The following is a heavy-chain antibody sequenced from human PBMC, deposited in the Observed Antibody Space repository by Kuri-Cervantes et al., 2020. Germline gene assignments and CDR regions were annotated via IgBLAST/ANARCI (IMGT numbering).Heavy chain of an antibody. CDR2: ISSSRSTI. CDR1: GFTFSSYS. Sequence: GGSLRLSCAASGFTFSSYSMNWVRQAPGKGLEWVSYISSSRSTIYYADSVKGRFTISRDNAKNSLFLRMNSLRAEDTALYYCAKDKGSGSYNYYYGMDVWGQGTTVTVSS. J-gene: IGHJ6*02. D-gene: IGHD3-10*01. V-gene: IGHV3-48*01. CDR3: AKDKGSGSYNYYYGMDV.